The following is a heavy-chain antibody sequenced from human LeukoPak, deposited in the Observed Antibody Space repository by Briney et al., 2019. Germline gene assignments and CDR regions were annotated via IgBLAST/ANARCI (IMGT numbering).Heavy chain of an antibody. CDR1: GGSISSYY. Sequence: SETLSLTCTVSGGSISSYYWSWIRQPPGKGLEWIGYIYYSGSTNYNPSLQSRVTISVDTSKNQFSLKLSSVTAADTAVYYCATVASGWYPDYWGQGALVTVSS. V-gene: IGHV4-59*01. CDR2: IYYSGST. CDR3: ATVASGWYPDY. D-gene: IGHD6-19*01. J-gene: IGHJ4*02.